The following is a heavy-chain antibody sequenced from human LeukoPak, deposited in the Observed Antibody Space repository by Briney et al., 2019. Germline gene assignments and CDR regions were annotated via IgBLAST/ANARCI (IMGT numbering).Heavy chain of an antibody. CDR1: GFSFNNYW. CDR3: AKGKYFDWSYAFEI. D-gene: IGHD3-9*01. CDR2: ISGSGSTT. V-gene: IGHV3-23*01. J-gene: IGHJ3*02. Sequence: GGSLRLSCVATGFSFNNYWMSWVRQAPGKGLEWVSGISGSGSTTKYADSVKGRFTISRDNSKNTVYLQMNSLRAGDTAIYHCAKGKYFDWSYAFEIWGQGTMITVSS.